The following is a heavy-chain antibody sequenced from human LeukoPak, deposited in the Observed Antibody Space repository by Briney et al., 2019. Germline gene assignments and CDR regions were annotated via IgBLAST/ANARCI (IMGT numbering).Heavy chain of an antibody. CDR1: GGSISSGSYY. Sequence: PSETLSLTCTVSGGSISSGSYYWSWIRQPAGKGLEWIGRIYTSGSTNYNPSLKSRVTISVDTSKNQFSLKLSSVTAADTAVYYCAKVRAAQWLPESWGQGTLVTVSS. V-gene: IGHV4-61*02. D-gene: IGHD6-19*01. CDR2: IYTSGST. CDR3: AKVRAAQWLPES. J-gene: IGHJ5*02.